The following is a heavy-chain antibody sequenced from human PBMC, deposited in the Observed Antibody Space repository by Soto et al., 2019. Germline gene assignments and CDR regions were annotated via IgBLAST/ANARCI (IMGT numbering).Heavy chain of an antibody. CDR2: IKQDGSEK. V-gene: IGHV3-7*05. J-gene: IGHJ3*01. D-gene: IGHD3-16*02. Sequence: ETLSLTCTVSGGSISSGGYYWNWVRQAPGKGLEWVANIKQDGSEKWYVDSVKGRFTISRDNAKNSLYLQMRSLRAEDTAVYYCAKDQGYQVHSAFDDWGQGTMVTVSS. CDR3: AKDQGYQVHSAFDD. CDR1: GGSISSGGYY.